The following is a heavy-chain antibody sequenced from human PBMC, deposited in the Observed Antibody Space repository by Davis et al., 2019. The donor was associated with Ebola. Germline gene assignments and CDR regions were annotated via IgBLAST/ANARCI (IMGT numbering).Heavy chain of an antibody. D-gene: IGHD2-8*01. Sequence: AASVKVSCKASGGTFSSYAISWVRQAPAQGLEWMGGIIPIFGTANYAQKFQGRVTITSDASTSTAYMELSSLRSEDTAVDYCAREGGSNGPGYYFDYWGQGTLVTVSS. V-gene: IGHV1-69*13. CDR2: IIPIFGTA. CDR3: AREGGSNGPGYYFDY. CDR1: GGTFSSYA. J-gene: IGHJ4*02.